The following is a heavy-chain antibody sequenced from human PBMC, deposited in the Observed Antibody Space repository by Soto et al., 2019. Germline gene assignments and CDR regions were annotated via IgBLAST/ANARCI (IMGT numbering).Heavy chain of an antibody. Sequence: EVQLVESGGGLVQPVRSLRLSCAASGFTFDDYAMHWCRQAPGKGLEWVSSIYWNSGTIDYADSVKGRFTIYRDNANNPLYLRMNSLRPEDTAFYYCAKDNSLTTSYCDSWGQGTLVTVSS. CDR3: AKDNSLTTSYCDS. J-gene: IGHJ4*02. CDR2: IYWNSGTI. D-gene: IGHD4-17*01. CDR1: GFTFDDYA. V-gene: IGHV3-9*01.